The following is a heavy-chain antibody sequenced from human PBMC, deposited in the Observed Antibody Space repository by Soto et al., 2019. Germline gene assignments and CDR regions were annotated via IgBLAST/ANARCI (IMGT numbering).Heavy chain of an antibody. Sequence: PGESLKISCKGSGYSFSSYWVAWVRQMPGKGLEWMAFIYPGDSETLYSPSYQGQVTISADKSISTAYLQWSSLKASDTAMYFCARRVTVAGSLDYWGQGTQVTVSS. D-gene: IGHD6-13*01. CDR1: GYSFSSYW. CDR2: IYPGDSET. CDR3: ARRVTVAGSLDY. V-gene: IGHV5-51*01. J-gene: IGHJ4*02.